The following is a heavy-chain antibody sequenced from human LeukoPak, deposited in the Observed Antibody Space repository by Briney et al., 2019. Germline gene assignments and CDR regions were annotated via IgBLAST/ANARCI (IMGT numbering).Heavy chain of an antibody. CDR2: IYHSGSI. D-gene: IGHD3-10*01. V-gene: IGHV4-4*02. CDR3: ASWPVDDGSGSKVDY. J-gene: IGHJ4*02. CDR1: GASISSTKW. Sequence: SGTLSLTCAVSGASISSTKWWTWVRPPPGKVLEWIRKIYHSGSINYNPSLKSRVTIPVDKSKNQFSLKWNSVTVADTAVYVGASWPVDDGSGSKVDYWGQGTLVTVSS.